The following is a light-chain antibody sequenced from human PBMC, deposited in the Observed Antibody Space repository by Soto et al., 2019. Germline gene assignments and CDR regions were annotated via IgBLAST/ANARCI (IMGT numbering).Light chain of an antibody. Sequence: DIVMTQSPDSLAVSLGERATINCKSSQSGLYSSNNKNYLAWYQQQQGQPPKLLIYWASTRDAGVTDRFRGSGSGTDFTVTISSLQSEDGAVYYCQQYYSTPLTFGGGTKVELQ. V-gene: IGKV4-1*01. J-gene: IGKJ4*01. CDR1: QSGLYSSNNKNY. CDR2: WAS. CDR3: QQYYSTPLT.